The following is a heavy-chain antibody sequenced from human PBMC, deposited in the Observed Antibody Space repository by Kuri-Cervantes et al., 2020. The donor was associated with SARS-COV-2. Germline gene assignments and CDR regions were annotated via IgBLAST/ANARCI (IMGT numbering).Heavy chain of an antibody. CDR3: ARGGYCTNGVCYTPPYYYYGMDV. CDR2: ISSSSSYI. Sequence: GESLKISCAASGFTFSSYSMNWVRQAPGKGLEWVSSISSSSSYIYYADSVEGRFTISRDNAKNSLYLQMNSLRAEDTAVYYCARGGYCTNGVCYTPPYYYYGMDVWGQGTTVTVSS. D-gene: IGHD2-8*01. J-gene: IGHJ6*02. CDR1: GFTFSSYS. V-gene: IGHV3-21*01.